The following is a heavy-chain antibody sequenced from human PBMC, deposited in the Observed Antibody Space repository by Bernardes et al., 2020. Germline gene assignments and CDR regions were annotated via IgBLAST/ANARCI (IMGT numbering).Heavy chain of an antibody. J-gene: IGHJ2*01. CDR1: GGSISSSSYY. CDR3: ARHSEGVRGNGDYGWYFDL. Sequence: SETLSLTCTVSGGSISSSSYYWGWIRQPPGKGLEWIGSIYYSGSTYYNPSLKSRVTISVDTSKNQFSLKLSSVTAADTAVYYCARHSEGVRGNGDYGWYFDLWGRGTLVTVSS. D-gene: IGHD4-17*01. V-gene: IGHV4-39*01. CDR2: IYYSGST.